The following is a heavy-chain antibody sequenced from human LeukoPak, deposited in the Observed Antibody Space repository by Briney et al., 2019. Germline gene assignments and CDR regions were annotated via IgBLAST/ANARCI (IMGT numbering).Heavy chain of an antibody. CDR1: GGTFSSYA. J-gene: IGHJ6*02. Sequence: ASVKVSCKASGGTFSSYAISWVRQAPGQGLEWMGGIIPIFGTANYAQKFQGRVTMTTDTSTSTAYMELRSLRSDDTAVYYCARDGRFGELYFYYYYGMDVWGQGTTVTVSS. V-gene: IGHV1-69*05. CDR2: IIPIFGTA. CDR3: ARDGRFGELYFYYYYGMDV. D-gene: IGHD3-10*01.